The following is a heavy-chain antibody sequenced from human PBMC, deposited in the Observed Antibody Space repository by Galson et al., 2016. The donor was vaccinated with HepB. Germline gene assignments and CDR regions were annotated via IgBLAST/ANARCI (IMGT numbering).Heavy chain of an antibody. CDR1: GFTFSSYG. Sequence: SLRLSCAASGFTFSSYGMAWVRQAPGKGLEWVSSTDGNGDDTYHADSVKGRFTVSGDNSKNTLYLQMNSLRVEDTALYYCAKDLNAGGGGVVTYFGDWGQGTLVTVSS. CDR3: AKDLNAGGGGVVTYFGD. J-gene: IGHJ4*02. V-gene: IGHV3-23*01. D-gene: IGHD3-16*01. CDR2: TDGNGDDT.